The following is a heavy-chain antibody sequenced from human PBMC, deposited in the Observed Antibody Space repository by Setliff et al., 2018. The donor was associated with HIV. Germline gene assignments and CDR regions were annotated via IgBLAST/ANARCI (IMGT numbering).Heavy chain of an antibody. Sequence: SETLSLTCTVSGGSISSGGYYWSWIRQHPGQGLEWIVYILYSGSTYYNPSLKSRLTMSVDPSKNQFSLKLSSVTAADTAVYYCARDAERGYSYGYDYWGQGTLVTVSS. CDR2: ILYSGST. D-gene: IGHD5-18*01. V-gene: IGHV4-31*03. CDR1: GGSISSGGYY. CDR3: ARDAERGYSYGYDY. J-gene: IGHJ4*02.